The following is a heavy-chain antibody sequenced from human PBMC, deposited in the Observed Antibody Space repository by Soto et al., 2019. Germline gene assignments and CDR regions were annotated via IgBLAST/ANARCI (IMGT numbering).Heavy chain of an antibody. CDR1: GGLFSSYA. V-gene: IGHV1-69*06. J-gene: IGHJ4*02. CDR2: IIPIFDPP. CDR3: ARGCGGGTCYAGGDN. Sequence: QVQLVQSGAEVKKPGSSVRLSCKVSGGLFSSYAISWVRQAPGQGLQWMGGIIPIFDPPKYAQKFQGRVTITADKSTSTVYMELSSLKSADTALYYCARGCGGGTCYAGGDNWGQGTLVTVSS. D-gene: IGHD2-15*01.